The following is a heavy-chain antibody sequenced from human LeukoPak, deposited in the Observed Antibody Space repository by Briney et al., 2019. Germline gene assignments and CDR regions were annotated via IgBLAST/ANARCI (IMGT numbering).Heavy chain of an antibody. CDR3: ARVDHGGARISY. CDR2: IYHSGST. V-gene: IGHV4-38-2*01. D-gene: IGHD3-16*01. Sequence: SETLSLTCAVSGYSISSGYYWGWIRQPPGKGLERIGSIYHSGSTYYNPSLKSRVTISVDTSKNQFSLKLSSVTAADTAVYYCARVDHGGARISYWGQGTLVTVSS. CDR1: GYSISSGYY. J-gene: IGHJ4*02.